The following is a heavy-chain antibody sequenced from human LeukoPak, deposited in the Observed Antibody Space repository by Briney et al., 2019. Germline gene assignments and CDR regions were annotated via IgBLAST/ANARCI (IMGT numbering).Heavy chain of an antibody. Sequence: ASVKVSCKASGYTFTSYGISWVRQAPGQGFEWMGWISAYNGNTNHAQKLQGRVTMTTDTSTSTAYMELRSLRSDDTAVYYCARLWFGEFNWFDPWGQGTLVTVSS. J-gene: IGHJ5*02. CDR3: ARLWFGEFNWFDP. D-gene: IGHD3-10*01. V-gene: IGHV1-18*01. CDR1: GYTFTSYG. CDR2: ISAYNGNT.